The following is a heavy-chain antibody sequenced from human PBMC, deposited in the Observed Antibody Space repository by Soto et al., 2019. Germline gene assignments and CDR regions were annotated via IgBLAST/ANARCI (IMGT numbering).Heavy chain of an antibody. CDR1: GFTFSSYA. V-gene: IGHV3-30-3*01. CDR3: ARGCLYDFWSGYRDYCMGV. Sequence: GGSLRRSCSPSGFTFSSYAMHWVHQAPGKGLEWVAGISYDGSNKYHADSVKVRFTISRDNSKNTLYLQMNSLSAEDTAVYYCARGCLYDFWSGYRDYCMGVCGQLTTVTACS. D-gene: IGHD3-3*01. CDR2: ISYDGSNK. J-gene: IGHJ6*02.